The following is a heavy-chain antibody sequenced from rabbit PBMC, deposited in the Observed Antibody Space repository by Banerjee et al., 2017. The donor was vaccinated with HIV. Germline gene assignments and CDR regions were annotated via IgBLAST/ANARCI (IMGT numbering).Heavy chain of an antibody. CDR3: VRNYVNAFDP. CDR1: GFSFSSIYW. D-gene: IGHD1-1*01. Sequence: LEESGGGLVKPGGTLTLTCTVSGFSFSSIYWICWVRQAPGKGLEWIACIDSGDGDTDYANWAKGRFTISKTSSTTVTLQMTSLTAADTVTYFCVRNYVNAFDPWGPGTLVTVS. J-gene: IGHJ2*01. CDR2: IDSGDGDT. V-gene: IGHV1S45*01.